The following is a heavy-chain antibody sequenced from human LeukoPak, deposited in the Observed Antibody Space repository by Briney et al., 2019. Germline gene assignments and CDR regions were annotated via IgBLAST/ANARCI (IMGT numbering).Heavy chain of an antibody. D-gene: IGHD3-9*01. CDR2: IKQDGSEK. CDR1: GFTFSSYW. Sequence: GSLRLSCAASGFTFSSYWMSWVRQAPGKGLEWVANIKQDGSEKYYVDSVKGRFTISRDNAKNSLYLQMNSLRAEDTAVYYCARDAQYYDILTGYYFEEEDYWGQGTLVTVSS. V-gene: IGHV3-7*01. CDR3: ARDAQYYDILTGYYFEEEDY. J-gene: IGHJ4*02.